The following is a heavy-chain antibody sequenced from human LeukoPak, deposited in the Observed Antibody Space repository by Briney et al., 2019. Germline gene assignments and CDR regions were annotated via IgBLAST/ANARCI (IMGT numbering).Heavy chain of an antibody. V-gene: IGHV3-66*02. D-gene: IGHD6-13*01. CDR2: IYGDNAA. J-gene: IGHJ4*01. CDR3: VSSTGQQFIPYDY. CDR1: GINVTTNY. Sequence: GGSLRLSCAASGINVTTNYMSWLRQAPGKGLEWVSLIYGDNAAYYAESVRGRFIISRDSLKNTLFLQMNSLRTEDTAVYYCVSSTGQQFIPYDYWGHGTHVTASS.